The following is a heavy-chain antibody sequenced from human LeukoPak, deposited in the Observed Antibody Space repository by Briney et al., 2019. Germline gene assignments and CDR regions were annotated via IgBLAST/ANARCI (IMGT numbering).Heavy chain of an antibody. J-gene: IGHJ4*02. CDR1: GFTFSGSA. CDR3: TGNYYGSGSYADFDY. D-gene: IGHD3-10*01. V-gene: IGHV3-73*01. CDR2: IRSTTNGYAT. Sequence: GGSLRLSCAASGFTFSGSAMHWVRQASGKGLEWVGRIRSTTNGYATAYAASVKGRFTISRDDSKNTAYLQMDSLKTEDTAVYYCTGNYYGSGSYADFDYWGQGTLVTVSS.